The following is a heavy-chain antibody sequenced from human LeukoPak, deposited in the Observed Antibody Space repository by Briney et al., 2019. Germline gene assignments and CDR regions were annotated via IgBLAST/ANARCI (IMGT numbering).Heavy chain of an antibody. CDR2: IYYSGST. Sequence: PSETLSLTCTVSDGSISSYHWSWIRQPPGKGLEWIGYIYYSGSTNYNPSLKSRVTISVDTSKNQFSLKLSSVTAADTAVYYCARIHSYSSSWSPYYFDYWGQGTLVTVSS. D-gene: IGHD6-13*01. V-gene: IGHV4-59*01. J-gene: IGHJ4*02. CDR1: DGSISSYH. CDR3: ARIHSYSSSWSPYYFDY.